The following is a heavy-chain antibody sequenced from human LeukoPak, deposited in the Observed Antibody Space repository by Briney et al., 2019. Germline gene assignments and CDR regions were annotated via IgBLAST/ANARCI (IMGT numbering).Heavy chain of an antibody. CDR3: ARAVDYRNYFDY. CDR2: IYHSGTT. D-gene: IGHD4-11*01. Sequence: PSQTLSLICTVSGDSITRGGYYWSWVRQHPGKGLEWVGFIYHSGTTFYNPSLESRATISVDTSQNQFSLKLTSVTAADTAVYYCARAVDYRNYFDYWGQGTLVTVSS. J-gene: IGHJ4*02. V-gene: IGHV4-31*03. CDR1: GDSITRGGYY.